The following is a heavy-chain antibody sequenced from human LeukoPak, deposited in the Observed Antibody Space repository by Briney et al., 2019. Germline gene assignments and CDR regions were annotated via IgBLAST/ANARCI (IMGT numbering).Heavy chain of an antibody. D-gene: IGHD3-3*01. J-gene: IGHJ4*02. CDR3: ARDRAWNYFDY. CDR1: GFTFSTYS. V-gene: IGHV3-48*01. Sequence: GGSLRLSCTASGFTFSTYSMNWVRQAPGRGLEWVSYISSGSSTIYYADSVQGRFTISRDNAKSSLYLQMNSLRAEDTAVYYCARDRAWNYFDYWGQGTLVTVSS. CDR2: ISSGSSTI.